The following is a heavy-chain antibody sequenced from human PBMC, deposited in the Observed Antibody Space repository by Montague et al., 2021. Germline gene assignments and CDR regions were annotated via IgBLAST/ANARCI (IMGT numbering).Heavy chain of an antibody. V-gene: IGHV4-39*01. J-gene: IGHJ3*02. CDR1: GVSISSSNYQ. CDR2: IYYSGTT. CDR3: TRNGWCGDYGFDI. Sequence: SETLSLTCTVSGVSISSSNYQWGWIRQPPGKGPEWIGSIYYSGTTYYNPSLRSRVTISVDTSENQFSLKLNSVTAADTAFYYCTRNGWCGDYGFDIWGQGTMVTVSS. D-gene: IGHD3-10*01.